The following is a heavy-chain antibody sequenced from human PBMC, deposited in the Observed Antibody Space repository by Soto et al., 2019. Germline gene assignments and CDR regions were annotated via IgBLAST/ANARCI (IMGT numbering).Heavy chain of an antibody. J-gene: IGHJ4*02. CDR1: VYTFTSYG. CDR3: ARARRIAAAAIDY. Sequence: SVKVSCKSSVYTFTSYGISLVRQAPGQGLEWMGWISAYNGNTNYAQKLKGRFTMTTDTSTSTAYMEIRSLRSDDTAVYHWARARRIAAAAIDYWGQGTLGTVSS. V-gene: IGHV1-18*04. CDR2: ISAYNGNT. D-gene: IGHD6-13*01.